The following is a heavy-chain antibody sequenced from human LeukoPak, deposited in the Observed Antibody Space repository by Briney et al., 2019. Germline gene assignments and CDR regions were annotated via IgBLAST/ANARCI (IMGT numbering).Heavy chain of an antibody. CDR1: GFTFSSYA. CDR3: ARLSANSSADFFDY. D-gene: IGHD3-22*01. Sequence: GGSLSLSCAASGFTFSSYAMTWVRQAPGKGLEWVSIISGSGGSTSYADSVKGRFTISRDTSKNTLYLQMNSLRAEDTAVYYCARLSANSSADFFDYWGQGTLVTVSS. V-gene: IGHV3-23*01. J-gene: IGHJ4*02. CDR2: ISGSGGST.